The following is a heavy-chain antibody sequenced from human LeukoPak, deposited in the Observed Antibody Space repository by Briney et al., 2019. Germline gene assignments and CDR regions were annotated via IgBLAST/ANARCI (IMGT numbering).Heavy chain of an antibody. V-gene: IGHV4-34*01. J-gene: IGHJ4*02. CDR3: ARELRVYYDFWSGPYFDY. Sequence: PSETLSLTCAVYGGSFSGYYWSWIRQPPGKGLEWIGEINHSGSTNYNPSLKSRVTISVDTSKNQFSLKLSSVTAADTAVYYCARELRVYYDFWSGPYFDYWGQGTQVTVSS. D-gene: IGHD3-3*01. CDR1: GGSFSGYY. CDR2: INHSGST.